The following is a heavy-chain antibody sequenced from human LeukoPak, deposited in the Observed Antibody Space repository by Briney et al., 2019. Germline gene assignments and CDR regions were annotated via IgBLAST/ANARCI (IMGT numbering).Heavy chain of an antibody. D-gene: IGHD6-13*01. CDR3: AIGLFEEQQPY. J-gene: IGHJ4*02. Sequence: PGGSLRLSCAASGFTFSSYEMNWVRQAPGKGLEWVSYISSSGTTIYYADSAKGRFTISRDNAKNSLYLQMNGLRAEDTAVYYCAIGLFEEQQPYWGQGTLVTVSS. V-gene: IGHV3-48*03. CDR2: ISSSGTTI. CDR1: GFTFSSYE.